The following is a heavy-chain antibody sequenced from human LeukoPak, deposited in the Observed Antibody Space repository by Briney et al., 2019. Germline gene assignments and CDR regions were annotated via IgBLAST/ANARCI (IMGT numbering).Heavy chain of an antibody. CDR1: GGSISSYY. J-gene: IGHJ4*02. V-gene: IGHV4-59*12. CDR3: ASDYFDRSGYYGFIY. Sequence: SETLSLTCTVSGGSISSYYWSWIRQPPGKGLEWIGYIYYSGSTNYNPSLKSRVTISVDTSKNQFSLKLSSVTAADTALYFCASDYFDRSGYYGFIYWGQGSLVTVSS. CDR2: IYYSGST. D-gene: IGHD3-22*01.